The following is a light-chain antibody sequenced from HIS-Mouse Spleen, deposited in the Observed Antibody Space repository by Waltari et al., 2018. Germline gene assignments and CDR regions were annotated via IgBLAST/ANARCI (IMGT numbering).Light chain of an antibody. CDR2: DVS. Sequence: QSALTQPRSVSGSPGQSVTISCTGTSSDVGGYNYVSWYQQHPGNAPKLMIYDVSKRPSGVRVRFSGSKSGNTASLTISGLQAEDEADYYCCSYAGSYTWVFGGGTKLTVL. CDR1: SSDVGGYNY. V-gene: IGLV2-11*01. J-gene: IGLJ3*02. CDR3: CSYAGSYTWV.